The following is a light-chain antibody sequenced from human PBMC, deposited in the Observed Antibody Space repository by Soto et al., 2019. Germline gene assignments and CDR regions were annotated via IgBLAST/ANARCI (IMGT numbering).Light chain of an antibody. CDR1: RGNNNY. Sequence: GARFTITCPASRGNNNYVAWYQQKPGKVPKLLIYAASTLQSGVPSRFSGSGSETDFTLTISSLQPEDFATYYCQQSNSNPPTFGQGTRLEI. J-gene: IGKJ5*01. CDR3: QQSNSNPPT. V-gene: IGKV1-27*01. CDR2: AAS.